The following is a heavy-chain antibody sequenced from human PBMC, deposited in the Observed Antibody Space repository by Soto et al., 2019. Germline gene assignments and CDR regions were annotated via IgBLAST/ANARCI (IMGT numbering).Heavy chain of an antibody. CDR2: IYHSGST. V-gene: IGHV4-30-2*01. D-gene: IGHD3-10*01. Sequence: PSETLSLTCTVSGGSISSGGYSWSWIRQPPGKGLEWIGYIYHSGSTYYNPSLKSRVTISVDRSKNQFSLKLSSVTAADTAVYYCARHTLWFEAFDYWGQGTLVTVSS. CDR3: ARHTLWFEAFDY. J-gene: IGHJ4*02. CDR1: GGSISSGGYS.